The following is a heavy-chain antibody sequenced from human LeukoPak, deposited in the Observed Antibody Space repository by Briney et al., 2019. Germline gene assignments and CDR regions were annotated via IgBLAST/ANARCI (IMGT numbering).Heavy chain of an antibody. D-gene: IGHD4-23*01. V-gene: IGHV1-18*01. CDR2: ISAYNGNT. CDR3: TRDSGTTGVVKFDP. J-gene: IGHJ5*02. CDR1: GYTFTSYG. Sequence: ASVKVSCKASGYTFTSYGISWVRQAPGQGLEWMGWISAYNGNTNYAQKLQGRVTMTTDTSTSTAYMELRSLRSDDTAVYYCTRDSGTTGVVKFDPWGQGILVTVSS.